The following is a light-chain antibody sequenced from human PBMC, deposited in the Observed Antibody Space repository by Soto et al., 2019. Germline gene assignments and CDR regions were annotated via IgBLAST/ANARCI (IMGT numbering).Light chain of an antibody. CDR3: CSYTVSGNYV. Sequence: QSVLTQPASVSGSPGQSITISCTGTSSDVGGYNYASWYQQHPGKAPKLMIYAVSNRPSGVSNRFSGSKSGNTATLTISGLQAEDEADYYCCSYTVSGNYVFGTGTKVTVL. J-gene: IGLJ1*01. V-gene: IGLV2-14*01. CDR2: AVS. CDR1: SSDVGGYNY.